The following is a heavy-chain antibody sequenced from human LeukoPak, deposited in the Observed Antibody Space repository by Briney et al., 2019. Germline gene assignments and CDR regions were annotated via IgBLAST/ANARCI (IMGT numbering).Heavy chain of an antibody. CDR2: IYYSGST. V-gene: IGHV4-59*08. J-gene: IGHJ4*02. CDR3: ARHYYYYGSGSYVDYFDY. Sequence: PSETLSLTCAVYGGSFSGYYWSWIRQPPGKGLEWIGYIYYSGSTNYNPSLKSRVTISVDTSKNQFSLKLSSVTAADTAVYYCARHYYYYGSGSYVDYFDYWGQGTLVTVSS. D-gene: IGHD3-10*01. CDR1: GGSFSGYY.